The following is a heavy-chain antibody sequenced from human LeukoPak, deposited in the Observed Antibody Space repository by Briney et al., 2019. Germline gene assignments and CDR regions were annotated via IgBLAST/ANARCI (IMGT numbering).Heavy chain of an antibody. CDR3: AKGTPNDFWSGYKGGEFDY. CDR2: ISGSGGST. J-gene: IGHJ4*02. D-gene: IGHD3-3*01. CDR1: GFTFSSYA. Sequence: GGSLRLSCAASGFTFSSYAMSWVRQAPGKGLEWVSAISGSGGSTYHADSVKGRFTISRDNSKNTLYLQMNSLRAEDTAVYYCAKGTPNDFWSGYKGGEFDYWGQGTLVTVSS. V-gene: IGHV3-23*01.